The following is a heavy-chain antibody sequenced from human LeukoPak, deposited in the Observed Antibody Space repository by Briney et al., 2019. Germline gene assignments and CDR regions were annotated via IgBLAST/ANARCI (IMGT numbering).Heavy chain of an antibody. Sequence: PGESLKISCKGSGYSFTSCWIGWVRQMPGKGLEWMGVIYPGDSDTRYSPSFQGQVTISADKSISTAYLQWSSLKASDTAMYYCARHRDLHYGDIDYWGQGTLVTVSS. CDR3: ARHRDLHYGDIDY. CDR1: GYSFTSCW. V-gene: IGHV5-51*01. CDR2: IYPGDSDT. J-gene: IGHJ4*02. D-gene: IGHD4-17*01.